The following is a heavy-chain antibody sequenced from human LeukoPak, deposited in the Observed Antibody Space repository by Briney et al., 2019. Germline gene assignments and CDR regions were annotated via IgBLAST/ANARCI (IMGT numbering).Heavy chain of an antibody. CDR2: IYSGGRS. J-gene: IGHJ4*02. CDR3: ARDASSGSLSYFDN. Sequence: GGSLRLSCAASGFAVSSNYMGWVRQAPGKGLEWVSVIYSGGRSYHADSVKGRFTISTDKSKNALFLQMNSLRAEDTAVYYCARDASSGSLSYFDNWGQGTLVTVSS. CDR1: GFAVSSNY. V-gene: IGHV3-53*01. D-gene: IGHD6-19*01.